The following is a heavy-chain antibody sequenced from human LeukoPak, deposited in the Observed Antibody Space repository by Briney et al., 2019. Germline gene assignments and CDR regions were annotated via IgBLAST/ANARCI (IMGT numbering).Heavy chain of an antibody. CDR2: IYYSGST. V-gene: IGHV4-59*08. CDR1: GGSISSYY. CDR3: ARRWGYYYYGMDV. D-gene: IGHD1-26*01. J-gene: IGHJ6*02. Sequence: PSETLSLTCTVSGGSISSYYWSWIRQPPGKGLEWIGYIYYSGSTNYNPSLQSRVTISVDTSKNQFSLKLSSVTAADTAVYYCARRWGYYYYGMDVWGQGTTVTVSS.